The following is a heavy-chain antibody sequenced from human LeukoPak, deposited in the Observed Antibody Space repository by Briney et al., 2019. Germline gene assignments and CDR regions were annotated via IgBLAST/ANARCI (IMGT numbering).Heavy chain of an antibody. CDR1: GYTFTSYY. J-gene: IGHJ3*01. Sequence: VASVKVSCKASGYTFTSYYMQRVRQAPGQGLEWMGIINPSGGTTSYAQKFQGRVTMTRDTSTSTVYMELSSLKSEDTAAYYCARGMLGSYDSSGYYALDVWGQGTKVTVSS. CDR2: INPSGGTT. CDR3: ARGMLGSYDSSGYYALDV. D-gene: IGHD3-22*01. V-gene: IGHV1-46*01.